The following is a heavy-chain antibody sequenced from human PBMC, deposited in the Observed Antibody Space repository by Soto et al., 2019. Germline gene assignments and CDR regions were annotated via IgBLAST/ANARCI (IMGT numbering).Heavy chain of an antibody. V-gene: IGHV1-18*01. CDR1: GYTFTSYG. D-gene: IGHD4-4*01. CDR3: ARVGARRAYSNYDRWFDP. Sequence: ASVKVSCKASGYTFTSYGISWVRQAPGQGLEWMGWISAYNGNTKYAQKLQGRVTMTTDTSTSTAYMELRSLRSDDTAVYYCARVGARRAYSNYDRWFDPWGQGTLVTVSS. J-gene: IGHJ5*02. CDR2: ISAYNGNT.